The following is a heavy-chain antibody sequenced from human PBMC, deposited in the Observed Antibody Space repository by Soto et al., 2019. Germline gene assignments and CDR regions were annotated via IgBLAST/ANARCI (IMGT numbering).Heavy chain of an antibody. V-gene: IGHV1-18*01. CDR3: GRGGLAVSGTYDY. Sequence: VQLVQSGAEVKESGASVKVSCKASGYTFINYGVAWVRRAPGQGPEWMGWISGSNGDTKYAQNLQNRVSLTTDTSTNTAYMEPRRLRPDDTAIYFCGRGGLAVSGTYDYWGQGTLVTVSS. D-gene: IGHD6-19*01. J-gene: IGHJ4*02. CDR2: ISGSNGDT. CDR1: GYTFINYG.